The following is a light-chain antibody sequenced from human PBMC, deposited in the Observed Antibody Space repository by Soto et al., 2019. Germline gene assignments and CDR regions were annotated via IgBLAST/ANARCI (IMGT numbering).Light chain of an antibody. CDR2: EVI. CDR1: GSDVGAYDY. J-gene: IGLJ1*01. V-gene: IGLV2-14*01. Sequence: QSALTQPASVSWSPGQSITISCTGTGSDVGAYDYVSWYQQHPGKPPKLIIFEVINRPSGVSSRFSDSRSGNTASLTISGLQAEDEADYYCSSYTTMSTKVFGTGTKVTVL. CDR3: SSYTTMSTKV.